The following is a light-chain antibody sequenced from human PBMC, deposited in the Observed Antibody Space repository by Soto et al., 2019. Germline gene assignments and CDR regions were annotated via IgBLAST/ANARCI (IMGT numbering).Light chain of an antibody. V-gene: IGKV3-11*01. CDR3: QQRSNWPPIT. CDR2: AVS. Sequence: ENVLTQSPATLSLSPEETATLSCRASQGINNYLAWYQHKPGQAPRLLIYAVSNRASGIPARFSGSGSGTDFTLTISGVEPEDFAIYYCQQRSNWPPITFGQGTRLDLK. J-gene: IGKJ5*01. CDR1: QGINNY.